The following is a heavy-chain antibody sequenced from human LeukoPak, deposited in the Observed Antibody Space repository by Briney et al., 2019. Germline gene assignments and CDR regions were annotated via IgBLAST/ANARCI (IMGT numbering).Heavy chain of an antibody. CDR3: AKARHSYGYENWFDP. D-gene: IGHD5-18*01. CDR1: GFTFSSYG. V-gene: IGHV3-23*01. CDR2: ISGSGGST. J-gene: IGHJ5*02. Sequence: PGGSLRLSCAASGFTFSSYGMSWVRQAPGKGLEWVSAISGSGGSTYYADSVKGRFTISRDNSKNTLYLQMNSLRAEDTAAYYCAKARHSYGYENWFDPWGQGTLVTVSS.